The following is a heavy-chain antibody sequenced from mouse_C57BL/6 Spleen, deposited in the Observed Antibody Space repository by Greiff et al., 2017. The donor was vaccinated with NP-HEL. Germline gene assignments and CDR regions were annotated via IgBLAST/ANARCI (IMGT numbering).Heavy chain of an antibody. CDR3: ARSLLGIDY. D-gene: IGHD2-10*01. CDR2: IYPSDSET. J-gene: IGHJ2*01. Sequence: QVQLQQPGAELVRPGSSVKLSCKASGYTFTSYWMDWVKQRPGQGLEWIGNIYPSDSETNYNQKFKDKATLTVDKSSSTAYMQLSSLTSEDSAVYYCARSLLGIDYWGQGTTLTVSS. CDR1: GYTFTSYW. V-gene: IGHV1-61*01.